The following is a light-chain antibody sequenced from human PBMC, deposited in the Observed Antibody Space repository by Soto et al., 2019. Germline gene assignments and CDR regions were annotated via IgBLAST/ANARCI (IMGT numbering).Light chain of an antibody. Sequence: QSALTQPASVSGSPGQSITISCTGTSSDIGTYNLVSWHQHHPGKAPKPIIYEDDKRPSGISNRFFGSKSGNSASLTISGLQAEDEADYYCCSFALGNTLVFGGGTKVTVL. CDR2: EDD. J-gene: IGLJ3*02. CDR1: SSDIGTYNL. CDR3: CSFALGNTLV. V-gene: IGLV2-23*01.